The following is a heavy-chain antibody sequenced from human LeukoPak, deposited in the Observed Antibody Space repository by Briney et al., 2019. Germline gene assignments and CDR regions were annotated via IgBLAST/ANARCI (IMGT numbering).Heavy chain of an antibody. D-gene: IGHD6-19*01. CDR1: GVSISNYY. Sequence: SETLSLTCTVSGVSISNYYWSWLRQPPGKGLEWIGYIYYSGSTNYNPSLKSRVTMSVDTSKNQFSLKLSSVTAADTAVYYCAGTYKYSSGPTREYYYYYYMDVWGKGTTVTISS. J-gene: IGHJ6*03. CDR2: IYYSGST. V-gene: IGHV4-59*12. CDR3: AGTYKYSSGPTREYYYYYYMDV.